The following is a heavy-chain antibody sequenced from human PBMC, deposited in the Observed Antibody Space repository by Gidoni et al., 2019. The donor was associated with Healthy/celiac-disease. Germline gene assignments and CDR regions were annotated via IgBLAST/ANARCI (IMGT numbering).Heavy chain of an antibody. CDR3: ARDSDSSSWDPSTWFDP. Sequence: QVQLVQSGAEVKKPGSSVQVSCKASGGTLSSYAISWVRQAPGQGLEWMGGIIPIFGTANYAQKFQGRVTITADESTSTAYMELSSLRSEETAVYYCARDSDSSSWDPSTWFDPWGQGTLVTVSS. V-gene: IGHV1-69*01. J-gene: IGHJ5*02. CDR1: GGTLSSYA. D-gene: IGHD6-13*01. CDR2: IIPIFGTA.